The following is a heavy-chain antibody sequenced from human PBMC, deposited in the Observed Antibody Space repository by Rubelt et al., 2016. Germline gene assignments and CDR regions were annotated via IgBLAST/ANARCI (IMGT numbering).Heavy chain of an antibody. D-gene: IGHD2-15*01. J-gene: IGHJ4*01. CDR3: SRPGVCTGGSCYSPFDY. V-gene: IGHV3-21*01. CDR1: GFTFSNYG. CDR2: ISSSSGYI. Sequence: EVQLVESGGGLVQPGGSLRLSCAASGFTFSNYGMNWVRQAPGKGLEWVSSISSSSGYIFYADSVNGRFTISRDNARNSLHLQMESRGAEGTAVFYGSRPGVCTGGSCYSPFDYWGHGTLVTVSS.